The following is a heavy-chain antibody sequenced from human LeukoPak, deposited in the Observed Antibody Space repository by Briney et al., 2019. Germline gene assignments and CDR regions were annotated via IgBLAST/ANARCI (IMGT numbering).Heavy chain of an antibody. CDR1: GFTVSSNH. J-gene: IGHJ4*02. V-gene: IGHV3-53*01. Sequence: GGSLRLSCAASGFTVSSNHMSWVRQAPGKGLEWVSFIYNGGTTYYADSVKGRFTFSRDNSKNTLYLHMNSLRAEDTAVYYCARVVGYYDSSGYVYYFDYWGQGTLVTVSS. CDR3: ARVVGYYDSSGYVYYFDY. CDR2: IYNGGTT. D-gene: IGHD3-22*01.